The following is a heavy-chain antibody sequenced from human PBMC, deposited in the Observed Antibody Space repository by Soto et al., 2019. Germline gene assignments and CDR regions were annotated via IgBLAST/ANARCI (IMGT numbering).Heavy chain of an antibody. V-gene: IGHV3-23*01. CDR1: GFTFSSYA. J-gene: IGHJ6*03. D-gene: IGHD2-2*01. CDR3: CYCSSTSGTYYYYYYMDV. CDR2: ISGSGGST. Sequence: GGSLRLSCAASGFTFSSYAMSWVRQAPGKGLEWVSAISGSGGSTYYADSVKGRFTISRDNSKNTLYLQMNSLRAEDTAVYYCCYCSSTSGTYYYYYYMDVWGKGTTVTVSS.